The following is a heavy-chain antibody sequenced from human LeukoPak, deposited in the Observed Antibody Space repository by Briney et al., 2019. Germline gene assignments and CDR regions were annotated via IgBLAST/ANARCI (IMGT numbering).Heavy chain of an antibody. D-gene: IGHD6-13*01. V-gene: IGHV1-2*04. CDR1: GYTFTGYY. J-gene: IGHJ6*02. Sequence: ASVKVSCKASGYTFTGYYMHWVRQAPGQGLEWMGWINPNSGATNYAQKFQGWVTMTRDTSISTAYMELSRLRSDDTAVYYCARDLGSSWLHGMDVWGQGTTVTVSS. CDR3: ARDLGSSWLHGMDV. CDR2: INPNSGAT.